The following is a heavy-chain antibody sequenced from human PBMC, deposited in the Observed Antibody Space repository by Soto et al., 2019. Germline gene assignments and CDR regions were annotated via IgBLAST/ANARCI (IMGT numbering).Heavy chain of an antibody. CDR1: GGSISSYY. CDR2: IYYRGST. V-gene: IGHV4-59*01. Sequence: SETLSLTCTVSGGSISSYYWSWIRQPLGKGLEWIGYIYYRGSTNYNPSLKSRVTISVDTSKNQFSLKLTSVTAADTAVYYCAAVEAADWWFDPWGQGTLVTVSS. D-gene: IGHD3-9*01. J-gene: IGHJ5*02. CDR3: AAVEAADWWFDP.